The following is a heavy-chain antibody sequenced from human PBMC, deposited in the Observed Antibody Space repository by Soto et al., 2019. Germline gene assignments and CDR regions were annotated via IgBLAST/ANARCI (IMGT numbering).Heavy chain of an antibody. Sequence: QVQLVESGGGVVQPGRSLRLSCAASGFTFSSYGMHWVRQAPGKGLEWVAVISYDGSNKYYADSVKGRFTISRDNSKNTLYLQMNSLRAEDTAVYYCAKDPDWDYWGQGTLVTVSS. CDR3: AKDPDWDY. V-gene: IGHV3-30*18. CDR2: ISYDGSNK. D-gene: IGHD2-21*01. CDR1: GFTFSSYG. J-gene: IGHJ4*02.